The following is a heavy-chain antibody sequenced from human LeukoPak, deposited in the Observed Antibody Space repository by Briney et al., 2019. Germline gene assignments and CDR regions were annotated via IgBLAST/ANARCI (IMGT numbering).Heavy chain of an antibody. J-gene: IGHJ4*02. V-gene: IGHV2-70*11. D-gene: IGHD3-22*01. Sequence: SGPALVKPXQTLTLTCTFSGFSLSTSGMCVSWIRQPPGKALEWLARIDWDDDKYYSTSLKTRLTISRDTSKNQVVLTMTNMDPVDTATYYCARMRRYYDSSGYPDYWGQGTLVTVSS. CDR1: GFSLSTSGMC. CDR3: ARMRRYYDSSGYPDY. CDR2: IDWDDDK.